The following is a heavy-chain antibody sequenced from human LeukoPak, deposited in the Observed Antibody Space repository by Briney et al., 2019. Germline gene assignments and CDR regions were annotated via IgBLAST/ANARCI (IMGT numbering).Heavy chain of an antibody. CDR3: ARGRDSYGYDY. D-gene: IGHD5-18*01. J-gene: IGHJ4*02. CDR2: IYSGGRT. CDR1: GFTVSSNY. V-gene: IGHV3-66*01. Sequence: GGSLRLSCAASGFTVSSNYMSWVRQAPGKGLEWVSVIYSGGRTYYADSVKGRFTISRDNSKNTLYLQMNSLRAEDTAVYYCARGRDSYGYDYWGQGTLVTVSS.